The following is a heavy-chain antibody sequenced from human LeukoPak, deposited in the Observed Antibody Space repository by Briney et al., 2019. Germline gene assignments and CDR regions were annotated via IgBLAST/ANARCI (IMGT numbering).Heavy chain of an antibody. CDR2: ISGSGGST. CDR1: GFTFSSYA. Sequence: GGSLRLSCAASGFTFSSYAMSWVRQAPGKGLEWVSAISGSGGSTYYADSVEGRFTISRDNSKNTLYLQMNSLRAEDTAVYYCAKKLGVGGYSSGWYGSFDYWGQGTLVTVSS. D-gene: IGHD6-19*01. CDR3: AKKLGVGGYSSGWYGSFDY. J-gene: IGHJ4*02. V-gene: IGHV3-23*01.